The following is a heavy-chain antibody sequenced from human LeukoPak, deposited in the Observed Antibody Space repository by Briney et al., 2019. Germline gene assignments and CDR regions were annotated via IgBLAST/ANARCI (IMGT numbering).Heavy chain of an antibody. D-gene: IGHD1-26*01. J-gene: IGHJ6*02. CDR3: ARDKWELPFYYYGMDV. CDR2: IWYDGSNM. CDR1: GFPFSSYG. V-gene: IGHV3-33*01. Sequence: PGRSLRLSCAGSGFPFSSYGMQWVRQAPGKGLEWVALIWYDGSNMYYADSAKGRFTISKDNSKNTLYLQMNSLRAEDTAVYYCARDKWELPFYYYGMDVWGQGTTVTVSS.